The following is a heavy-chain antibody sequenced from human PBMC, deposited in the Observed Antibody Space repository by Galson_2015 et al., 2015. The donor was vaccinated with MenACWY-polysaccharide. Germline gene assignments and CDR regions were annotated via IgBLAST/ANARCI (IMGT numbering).Heavy chain of an antibody. CDR3: ARFGFWAGMDV. V-gene: IGHV3-7*01. D-gene: IGHD3-3*01. J-gene: IGHJ6*02. CDR2: IKEDGSEK. Sequence: SLRLSCAASGFTFRSYWMSWVRQVPGKGLEWVANIKEDGSEKYYVDSVKGRFTISRDNAKNSLYLQMSSPRAEDTAVFYCARFGFWAGMDVWGQGTTVTVSS. CDR1: GFTFRSYW.